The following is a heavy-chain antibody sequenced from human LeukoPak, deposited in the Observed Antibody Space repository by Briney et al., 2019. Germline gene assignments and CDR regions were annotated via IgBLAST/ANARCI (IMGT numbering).Heavy chain of an antibody. Sequence: QAGGSLRLSCAASGFTFSSYAMSWVRQAPGKGLEWVSAISGSGGSTYYADSVKGRFTISRDNSKNTLYLQMNSLRAEDTAVYYCAKDSRALVVVPAAVDYWGQGTLVTASS. CDR1: GFTFSSYA. CDR2: ISGSGGST. V-gene: IGHV3-23*01. J-gene: IGHJ4*02. CDR3: AKDSRALVVVPAAVDY. D-gene: IGHD2-2*01.